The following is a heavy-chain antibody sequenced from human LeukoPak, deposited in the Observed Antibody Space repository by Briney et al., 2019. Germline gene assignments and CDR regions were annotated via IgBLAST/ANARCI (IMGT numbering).Heavy chain of an antibody. CDR1: GFTFSDYY. D-gene: IGHD6-13*01. V-gene: IGHV3-11*01. CDR3: ARGQWIAAADFDY. J-gene: IGHJ4*02. Sequence: GGSLRLSCAASGFTFSDYYMSWIRQAPGKGLEGVSYINSSGSTIYYADSVKGRFTIFRDNAKNSLYLQMNSLRAEDTAVYYCARGQWIAAADFDYWGQGTLVTVSS. CDR2: INSSGSTI.